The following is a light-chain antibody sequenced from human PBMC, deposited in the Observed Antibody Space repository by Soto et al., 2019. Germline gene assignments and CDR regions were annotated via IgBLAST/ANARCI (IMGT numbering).Light chain of an antibody. CDR1: SSNTGAGYD. V-gene: IGLV1-40*01. Sequence: QSVLTQPPSLSGAPGQRVTISCIGSSSNTGAGYDVHWYQQFPGTAPKLLIFGNSNRPSGVPDRFSGSKSGTSASLAITGLQAEDEADYYCQSYDTSLSGSVFGGGTKVTVL. CDR3: QSYDTSLSGSV. J-gene: IGLJ3*02. CDR2: GNS.